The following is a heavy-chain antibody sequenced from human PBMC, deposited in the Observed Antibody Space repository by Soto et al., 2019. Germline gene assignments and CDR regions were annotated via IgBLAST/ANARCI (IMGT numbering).Heavy chain of an antibody. J-gene: IGHJ4*02. Sequence: QVQLQESGPGLVKPSGTLSLTCAVSSGSVFSSNWWSWVRLPPGKGLEWIGETRNSGGANYNPSLKSRVTITIDRSRNHIFLKLSSVTAADTAVYYCASHLVMAGTRGFDHWGLGTLVTVSS. CDR2: TRNSGGA. D-gene: IGHD6-19*01. CDR3: ASHLVMAGTRGFDH. CDR1: SGSVFSSNW. V-gene: IGHV4-4*02.